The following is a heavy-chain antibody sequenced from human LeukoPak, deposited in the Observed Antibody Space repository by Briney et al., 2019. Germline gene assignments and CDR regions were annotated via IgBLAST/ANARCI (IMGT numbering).Heavy chain of an antibody. CDR2: IKQDGSET. Sequence: GGPLRLSCAASGFTFSSYWMIWVRQAPGKGLEGVANIKQDGSETYYVDYVKGRFTISRDNAKNSLYLQMNSLRAEDTAVYYCARDLRIIVHWGQGTLVTVSS. CDR1: GFTFSSYW. V-gene: IGHV3-7*01. D-gene: IGHD2/OR15-2a*01. J-gene: IGHJ5*02. CDR3: ARDLRIIVH.